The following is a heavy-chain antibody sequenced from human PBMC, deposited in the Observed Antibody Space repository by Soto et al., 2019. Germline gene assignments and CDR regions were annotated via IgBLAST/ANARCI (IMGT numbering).Heavy chain of an antibody. V-gene: IGHV3-13*01. CDR1: GSTFSSYD. CDR3: ARDGPNWYFDL. Sequence: GGSLRLSCAASGSTFSSYDMHWVRQGIGKGLEWVSAIGTAGDTYYSDSVKGRFTISRENAKNSLYLQMNSLRAGDTAVYYCARDGPNWYFDLWGRGTLVTVSS. J-gene: IGHJ2*01. CDR2: IGTAGDT.